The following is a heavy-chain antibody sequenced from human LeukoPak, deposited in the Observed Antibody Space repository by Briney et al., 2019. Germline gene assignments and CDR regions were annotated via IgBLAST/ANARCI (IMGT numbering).Heavy chain of an antibody. CDR1: GGSFSGYY. CDR3: ARGRAYDYVWGSYRSISIFDY. CDR2: INHSGST. Sequence: SETLSLTCAVYGGSFSGYYWSWIRQPPGKGLEWIGEINHSGSTNYNPSLKSRVTISVDTSKNQSSLKLSSVTAADTAVYYCARGRAYDYVWGSYRSISIFDYWGQGTLVTVSS. D-gene: IGHD3-16*02. V-gene: IGHV4-34*01. J-gene: IGHJ4*02.